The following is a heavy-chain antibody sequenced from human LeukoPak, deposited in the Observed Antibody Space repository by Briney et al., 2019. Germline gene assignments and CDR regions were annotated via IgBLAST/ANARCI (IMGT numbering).Heavy chain of an antibody. J-gene: IGHJ4*02. CDR1: GGSFSGYY. Sequence: SETLPLTCAVYGGSFSGYYWSWIRQPQGKGLEWIGEINHSGSTNYNPSLKSRVTISVDTSKNQFSLKLSSVTAADTAVYYCARGLTVMHRRGSDYWGQGTLVTVSS. D-gene: IGHD7-27*01. V-gene: IGHV4-34*01. CDR2: INHSGST. CDR3: ARGLTVMHRRGSDY.